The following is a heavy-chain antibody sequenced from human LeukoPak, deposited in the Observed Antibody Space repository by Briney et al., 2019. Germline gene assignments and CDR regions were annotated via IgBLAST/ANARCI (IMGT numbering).Heavy chain of an antibody. CDR1: GYTFTGYY. V-gene: IGHV1-2*06. J-gene: IGHJ4*02. CDR2: INPNSGGT. Sequence: ASVKVSCKASGYTFTGYYMHWVRQAPGQGLEWMGRINPNSGGTNYAQKFQGRVTMTRDTSISTAYMELSRLRSDDTAVYYCAKREQATYYFDYWGQGTLVTVSS. D-gene: IGHD1-26*01. CDR3: AKREQATYYFDY.